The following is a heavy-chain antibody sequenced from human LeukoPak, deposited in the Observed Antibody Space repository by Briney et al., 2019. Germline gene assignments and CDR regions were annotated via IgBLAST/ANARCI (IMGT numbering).Heavy chain of an antibody. Sequence: GGSLRLSCAASGFTFSTYVMSWVRQAAGKGLGWVSGISENGGTTYYADSVRGRFIIFRDSSKNTLYPQMNSLRAEDTAVYYCAKDYAMVEVVTLFDNWGQGTLVTVSS. V-gene: IGHV3-23*01. J-gene: IGHJ4*02. D-gene: IGHD3-22*01. CDR3: AKDYAMVEVVTLFDN. CDR2: ISENGGTT. CDR1: GFTFSTYV.